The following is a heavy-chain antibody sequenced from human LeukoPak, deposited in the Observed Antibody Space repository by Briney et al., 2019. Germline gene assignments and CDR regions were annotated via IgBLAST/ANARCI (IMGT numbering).Heavy chain of an antibody. V-gene: IGHV3-23*01. CDR1: GFTFSSYA. J-gene: IGHJ4*02. CDR3: AKTGESSSWYLNYYFDY. D-gene: IGHD6-13*01. Sequence: AGGSLRLSCAASGFTFSSYAMSWVRQAPGKGLEWVSAISGSGGSTYYADSVKGRFTISRDNSKNTLYLQMNSLRAEDTAVYYCAKTGESSSWYLNYYFDYWGQGTLVTVSS. CDR2: ISGSGGST.